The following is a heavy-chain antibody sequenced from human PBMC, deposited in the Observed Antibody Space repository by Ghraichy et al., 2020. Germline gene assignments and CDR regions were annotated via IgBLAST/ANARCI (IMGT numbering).Heavy chain of an antibody. Sequence: LSLTCAASGFTFSNHAMSWVRQAPGKGLEWVSAISGTGFHTYYADSVKGRFTISRDNSKNTLSLQVSSLRAQDTAVYYCALGYSSSSRRNWFDPWGQGTLVTVSS. J-gene: IGHJ5*02. D-gene: IGHD6-6*01. CDR2: ISGTGFHT. V-gene: IGHV3-23*01. CDR3: ALGYSSSSRRNWFDP. CDR1: GFTFSNHA.